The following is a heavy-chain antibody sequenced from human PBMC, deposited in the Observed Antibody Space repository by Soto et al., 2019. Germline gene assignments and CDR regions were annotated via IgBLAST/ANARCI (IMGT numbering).Heavy chain of an antibody. CDR2: ISYDGSNK. CDR3: ARDHNPRVTARVDY. Sequence: QVQLVESGGGVVRPGRSLRLSCAASGFTFSSYAMHWVRQAPGKGLEWVAVISYDGSNKYYADSVKGRFTISRDNSKNTLYLQMNSLRAEDTAVYYCARDHNPRVTARVDYWGQGTLVTVSS. V-gene: IGHV3-30-3*01. CDR1: GFTFSSYA. J-gene: IGHJ4*02. D-gene: IGHD5-18*01.